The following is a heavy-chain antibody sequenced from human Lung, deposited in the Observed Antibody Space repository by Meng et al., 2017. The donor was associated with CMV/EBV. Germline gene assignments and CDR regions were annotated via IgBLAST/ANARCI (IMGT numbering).Heavy chain of an antibody. J-gene: IGHJ6*02. V-gene: IGHV4-59*01. D-gene: IGHD2-2*01. CDR3: ARNSPAAPHYYYYGMDV. CDR2: IYYSGST. CDR1: GGSISSYY. Sequence: SETLSLXCTVSGGSISSYYWSWNRQPPGKGLEWIGYIYYSGSTNYNPSLKSRVTISVDTSKNQFSLKLSSVTAADTAVYYCARNSPAAPHYYYYGMDVWGQGTTVTVSS.